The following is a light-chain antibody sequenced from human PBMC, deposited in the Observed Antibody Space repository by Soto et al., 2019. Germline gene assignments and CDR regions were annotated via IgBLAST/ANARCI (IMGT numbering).Light chain of an antibody. CDR1: SSDVGGYNY. Sequence: QSVLTQPASVSGSPGQSITISCTGTSSDVGGYNYVSWYQQHPGRAPQLMIYDVSNRPSGVSNRFSGSRSGNTASPTVSGLQAEDEADYYCSSYTSSSTVLFGGGTQLTVL. V-gene: IGLV2-14*01. CDR3: SSYTSSSTVL. CDR2: DVS. J-gene: IGLJ2*01.